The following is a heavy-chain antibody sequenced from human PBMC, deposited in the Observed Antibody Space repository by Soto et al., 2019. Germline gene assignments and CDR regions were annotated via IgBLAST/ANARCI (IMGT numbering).Heavy chain of an antibody. D-gene: IGHD3-22*01. Sequence: QVQLQESGPGLVKPSQTLSLTCTVSVGSISSGGYYWSWIRQHPGKGLEWIGYIYYSGSTYYNPSLKSRVTISVDTSKNQFSLKLSSVTAADTAVYYCARSFVHRSGWTAADYWGQGTLVTVSS. CDR2: IYYSGST. J-gene: IGHJ4*02. V-gene: IGHV4-31*03. CDR3: ARSFVHRSGWTAADY. CDR1: VGSISSGGYY.